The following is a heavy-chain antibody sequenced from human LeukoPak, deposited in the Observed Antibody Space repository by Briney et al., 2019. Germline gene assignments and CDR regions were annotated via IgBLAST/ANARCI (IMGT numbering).Heavy chain of an antibody. CDR2: ISGSGGST. CDR1: GFTFSSYA. J-gene: IGHJ4*02. V-gene: IGHV3-23*01. Sequence: QSGGSLRLSCAASGFTFSSYAMSWVRQAPGKGLEWVSAISGSGGSTYYADSVKGRFTISRDNSKNTLYLQMNSLRAEDTAVYYCAKEGNMITFGGVIVAFDYWGQGTLVTVSS. D-gene: IGHD3-16*02. CDR3: AKEGNMITFGGVIVAFDY.